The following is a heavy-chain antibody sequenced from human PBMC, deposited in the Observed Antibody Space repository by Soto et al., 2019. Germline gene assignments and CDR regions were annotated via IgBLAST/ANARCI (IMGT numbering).Heavy chain of an antibody. V-gene: IGHV1-8*01. J-gene: IGHJ5*02. CDR2: MNPNSGNT. CDR1: GYTFTSYD. Sequence: ASVKVSCKASGYTFTSYDINWVRQATGQGLEWMGWMNPNSGNTGYAQKFQGRVTMTRNTSISTAYMELSSLRSEDTAVYYCARSIGYYDFWSGYLSYEIGPDWFDPWGQG. D-gene: IGHD3-3*01. CDR3: ARSIGYYDFWSGYLSYEIGPDWFDP.